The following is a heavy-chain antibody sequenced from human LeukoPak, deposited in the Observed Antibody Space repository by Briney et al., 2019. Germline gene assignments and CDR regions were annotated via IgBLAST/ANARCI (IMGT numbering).Heavy chain of an antibody. CDR2: INAYNGNT. CDR1: GYTFTSYG. D-gene: IGHD6-19*01. J-gene: IGHJ4*02. Sequence: GASVKVSCKASGYTFTSYGISWVRQAPGQGLEWMGWINAYNGNTHYAQMLQGRVTMTTDTSTSTAYMELRSLSSDDTAVYYCARVGYGSGWYSLDFDYWGQGTLVTVSS. V-gene: IGHV1-18*01. CDR3: ARVGYGSGWYSLDFDY.